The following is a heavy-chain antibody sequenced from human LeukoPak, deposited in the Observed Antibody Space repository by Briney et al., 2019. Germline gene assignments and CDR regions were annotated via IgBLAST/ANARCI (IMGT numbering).Heavy chain of an antibody. CDR2: IYYTGAT. V-gene: IGHV4-59*08. CDR3: ARYGGSVWVVDN. Sequence: SETLSLTCTVSGGSISSYYWTWIRQPPGKGLEWIGYIYYTGATSYNPSLKSRVTISVDTSKKQFSLKLTSVTAADTAVYYCARYGGSVWVVDNWGQGTLVSVSS. CDR1: GGSISSYY. J-gene: IGHJ4*02. D-gene: IGHD6-19*01.